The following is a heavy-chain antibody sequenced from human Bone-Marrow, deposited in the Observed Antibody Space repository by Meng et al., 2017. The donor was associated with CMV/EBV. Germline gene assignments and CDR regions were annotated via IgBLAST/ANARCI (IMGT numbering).Heavy chain of an antibody. D-gene: IGHD2-2*01. J-gene: IGHJ6*02. CDR3: ARGDIVVVPAALRSYYYGMDV. CDR1: GYTFIGYY. V-gene: IGHV1-2*02. Sequence: ASVKVSCKASGYTFIGYYIHWVRQAPGQGLEWMGWINPNPNSGATAYAQKFQGRVTLTRDTSISAAYMELSSLRSEDTAVYYCARGDIVVVPAALRSYYYGMDVWGQGTTVTVSS. CDR2: INPNPNSGAT.